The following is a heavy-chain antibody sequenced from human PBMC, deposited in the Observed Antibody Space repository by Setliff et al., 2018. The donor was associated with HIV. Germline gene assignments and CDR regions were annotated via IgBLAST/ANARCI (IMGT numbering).Heavy chain of an antibody. CDR1: GGSISSSDW. CDR3: ARGAYGSGSLYYMDV. V-gene: IGHV4-4*02. D-gene: IGHD3-10*01. CDR2: IYYSGST. J-gene: IGHJ6*03. Sequence: SETLSLTCAVSGGSISSSDWWSWVRQPPGKGLEWIGYIYYSGSTNYNPSLKSRVSTSVATSKNQFSLKLSSVTAADTAVYYCARGAYGSGSLYYMDVWGKGTTVTVSS.